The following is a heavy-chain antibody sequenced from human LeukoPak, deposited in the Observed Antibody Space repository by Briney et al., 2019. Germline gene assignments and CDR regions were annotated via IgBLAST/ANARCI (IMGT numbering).Heavy chain of an antibody. CDR2: ISSNGGST. D-gene: IGHD2-15*01. V-gene: IGHV3-64D*09. CDR1: GFTFSSYA. Sequence: GGSLRLSCSASGFTFSSYAMNWVRQAPGKGLEYVSAISSNGGSTYYADSVKGRFTISRDNSKNTLYLQMSSLRAEDTAVYYCVNGVVARGVDYWGQGTLVTVSS. CDR3: VNGVVARGVDY. J-gene: IGHJ4*02.